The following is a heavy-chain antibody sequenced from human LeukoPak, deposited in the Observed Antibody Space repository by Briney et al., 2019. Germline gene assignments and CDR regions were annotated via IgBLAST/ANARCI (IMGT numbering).Heavy chain of an antibody. D-gene: IGHD1-20*01. J-gene: IGHJ4*02. Sequence: GGSLRLPCAASGFTFSSYAMSWVRQAPGKGLEWVSSVTGNGDNTFHADSVKGRFTISRDNSKNMLYLQINSLRAEDTAVYYCARDRNNFEALHRSYWGQGTLVTVSS. CDR2: VTGNGDNT. CDR3: ARDRNNFEALHRSY. V-gene: IGHV3-23*01. CDR1: GFTFSSYA.